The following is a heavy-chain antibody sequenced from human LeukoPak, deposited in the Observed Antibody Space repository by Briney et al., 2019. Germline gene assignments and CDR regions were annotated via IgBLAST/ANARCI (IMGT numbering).Heavy chain of an antibody. Sequence: PSETLSLTCTVSGGSVSRSPYYWGWIRQPPGKGLEWIGNIYYSGSTYYNPSLKSRVTISVDTSKNQFSLKVTSVTAADTAVYYCAKAQEGPGGPDYWGQGTLVTVSS. J-gene: IGHJ4*02. V-gene: IGHV4-39*07. CDR1: GGSVSRSPYY. D-gene: IGHD2-2*01. CDR2: IYYSGST. CDR3: AKAQEGPGGPDY.